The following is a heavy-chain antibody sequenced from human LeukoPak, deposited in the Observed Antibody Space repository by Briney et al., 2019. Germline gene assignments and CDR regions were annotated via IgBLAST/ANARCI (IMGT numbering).Heavy chain of an antibody. V-gene: IGHV3-48*03. J-gene: IGHJ4*02. CDR2: ISVVDNTI. D-gene: IGHD3-9*01. CDR3: ARGSDYGVLTGYFPFDS. CDR1: GFTFSSYE. Sequence: GGSLRLSCAASGFTFSSYEMNWVRQAPGKGLEWVSYISVVDNTIYYADSVEGRFTVSSDNATNSLYLQMNSLGAEDTAVYYCARGSDYGVLTGYFPFDSWGQGTLVTVSS.